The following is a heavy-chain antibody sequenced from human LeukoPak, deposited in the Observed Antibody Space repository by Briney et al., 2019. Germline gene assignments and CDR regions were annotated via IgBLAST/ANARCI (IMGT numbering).Heavy chain of an antibody. V-gene: IGHV3-53*01. J-gene: IGHJ4*02. CDR2: IYGGGST. D-gene: IGHD5-24*01. CDR3: VRNRGWLQFDN. CDR1: GLSVSSNF. Sequence: GGSLRLSCAATGLSVSSNFMSWVRQAPGKGLEWVSVIYGGGSTYYADSVKGRFTISRDTPKNTLYLQMNSLRAEDTAMYYCVRNRGWLQFDNWGQGTLVTVSS.